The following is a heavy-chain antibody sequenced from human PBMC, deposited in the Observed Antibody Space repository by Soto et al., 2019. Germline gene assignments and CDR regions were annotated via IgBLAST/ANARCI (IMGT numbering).Heavy chain of an antibody. CDR1: GGSVSSSRYY. CDR2: IYYSGST. Sequence: SDTVSRTGTRCGGSVSSSRYYWSWIRQPPGKGLEWIGYIYYSGSTSYNPSVKSRVTISVDTSNNQFFLKLTSVTAADTAVYYCAGMVYSIESWFDPWGQGTLVPVSS. D-gene: IGHD2-8*01. CDR3: AGMVYSIESWFDP. V-gene: IGHV4-61*01. J-gene: IGHJ5*02.